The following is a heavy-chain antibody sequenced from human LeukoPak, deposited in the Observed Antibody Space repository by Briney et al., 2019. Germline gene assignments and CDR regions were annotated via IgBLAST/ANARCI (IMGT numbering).Heavy chain of an antibody. J-gene: IGHJ4*02. Sequence: ASVKVSCKASGYTFTSYGISWVRQAPGQGLEWMGWISAYNGNTNYAQKLQGRVTMTTDTSTSTAYMELRSLTSGDTAVYYCARERRLQSGIPEGFGYWGQGTLITVPS. CDR2: ISAYNGNT. CDR3: ARERRLQSGIPEGFGY. V-gene: IGHV1-18*01. CDR1: GYTFTSYG. D-gene: IGHD5-24*01.